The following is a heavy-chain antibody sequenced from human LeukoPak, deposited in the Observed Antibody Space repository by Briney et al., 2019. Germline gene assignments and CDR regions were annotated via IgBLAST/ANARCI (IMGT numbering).Heavy chain of an antibody. Sequence: AGGSLRLSCAASGFTFNTYGIHWVRQAPGKGLEWVAVISYDGSNKYYADSVKGRFTISRDNSKNTLYLQMNSLRAEDTAVYYCANHELGDSRDYWGQGTLVTVSS. D-gene: IGHD7-27*01. CDR3: ANHELGDSRDY. CDR1: GFTFNTYG. V-gene: IGHV3-30*18. CDR2: ISYDGSNK. J-gene: IGHJ4*02.